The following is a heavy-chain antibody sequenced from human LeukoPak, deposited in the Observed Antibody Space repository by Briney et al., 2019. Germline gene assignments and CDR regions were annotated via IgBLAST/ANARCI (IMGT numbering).Heavy chain of an antibody. D-gene: IGHD3-16*01. J-gene: IGHJ5*02. CDR2: ISSSSSYI. CDR1: GFTFSSYA. CDR3: TKGPRGFYDTWLDP. Sequence: GGSLRLSCAASGFTFSSYAMHWVRQAPGKGLEWVSSISSSSSYIYYADSVKGRFTISRDNAKNSLYLQMNSLRAEDTAVYYCTKGPRGFYDTWLDPWGQGTLVTVSS. V-gene: IGHV3-21*01.